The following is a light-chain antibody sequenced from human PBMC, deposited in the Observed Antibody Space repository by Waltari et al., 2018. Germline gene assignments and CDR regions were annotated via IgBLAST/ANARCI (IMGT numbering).Light chain of an antibody. J-gene: IGKJ2*01. CDR1: RSVTNN. CDR2: GAS. V-gene: IGKV3D-15*01. Sequence: EIVMTQSPATLSVSPGERATLSCSPSRSVTNNLAWYQQKPGQAPRLLIYGASNKATGIPARFSGSGSGTEFTLTISSLQSEDFAVYYCHQYDTWYTFGQGTKLEIK. CDR3: HQYDTWYT.